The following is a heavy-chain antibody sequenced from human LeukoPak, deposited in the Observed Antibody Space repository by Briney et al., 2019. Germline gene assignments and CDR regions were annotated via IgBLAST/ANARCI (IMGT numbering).Heavy chain of an antibody. CDR3: GRVGAYYGSGSYSDY. D-gene: IGHD3-10*01. CDR1: GFTFSSYW. CDR2: INQDGSEK. Sequence: PGGSLRLSCAASGFTFSSYWMSWVRQAPRKGLEWVANINQDGSEKYYVDSVKGRFTISRDNAKKSLYLQMNSLRAEDTAVYYCGRVGAYYGSGSYSDYWGQGTLVTVSS. V-gene: IGHV3-7*01. J-gene: IGHJ4*02.